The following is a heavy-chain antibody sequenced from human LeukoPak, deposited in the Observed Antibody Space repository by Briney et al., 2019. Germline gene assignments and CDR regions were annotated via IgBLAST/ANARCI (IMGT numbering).Heavy chain of an antibody. CDR2: INSDGSST. CDR3: AREVPSCCMDA. V-gene: IGHV3-74*01. D-gene: IGHD2-15*01. Sequence: GGSLRLSCAASGFTFSSYWMHWVRHAPGKGLVWVSRINSDGSSTSYADSVKGRFTISRGNAKNTLYLQMNSLRAEDTAVYYCAREVPSCCMDAWGKGTTVTVSS. J-gene: IGHJ6*04. CDR1: GFTFSSYW.